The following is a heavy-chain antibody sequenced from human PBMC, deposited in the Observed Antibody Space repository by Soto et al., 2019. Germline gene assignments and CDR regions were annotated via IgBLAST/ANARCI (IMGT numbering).Heavy chain of an antibody. D-gene: IGHD3-22*01. J-gene: IGHJ4*02. V-gene: IGHV3-30-3*01. Sequence: QVQLVESGGGVVQPGRSLRLSCEGSGFTSSSYVMHWVRHAPGKGLEWVALISFDGSKKNYADSVKGRFTISRDNSKNMMYLQMNSLRPEDTAVYYCARGVFYYYGSSGYSPDYWGQGTLVTVSS. CDR2: ISFDGSKK. CDR3: ARGVFYYYGSSGYSPDY. CDR1: GFTSSSYV.